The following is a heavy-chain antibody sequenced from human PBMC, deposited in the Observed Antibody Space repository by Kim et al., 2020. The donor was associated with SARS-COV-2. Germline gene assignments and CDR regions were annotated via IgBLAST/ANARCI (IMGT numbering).Heavy chain of an antibody. V-gene: IGHV4-4*02. J-gene: IGHJ6*02. CDR1: GGSISSSNW. D-gene: IGHD4-4*01. CDR3: ATRYSNYAFFYYYYGMDV. CDR2: IYHRGST. Sequence: SETLSLTCAVSGGSISSSNWWSWVRQPPGKGLEWIGEIYHRGSTNYNPSLKSRVTISVDKSKNQFSLKLSSVTAADTAVYYCATRYSNYAFFYYYYGMDVWGQGTTVTVSS.